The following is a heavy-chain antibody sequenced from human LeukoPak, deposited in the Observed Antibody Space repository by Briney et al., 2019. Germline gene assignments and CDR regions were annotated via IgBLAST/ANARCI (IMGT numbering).Heavy chain of an antibody. CDR2: IRSKANSYAT. D-gene: IGHD5-12*01. CDR1: GFTFSGSA. Sequence: GGSLRLSCAASGFTFSGSAMHWVRQASGKGLEWVGRIRSKANSYATAYAASVKGRFTISRDDSNNMAYLQMNSLDTEDTAVYYCTRYRGASDYIDAFDVWGQGTMVTVSS. V-gene: IGHV3-73*01. J-gene: IGHJ3*01. CDR3: TRYRGASDYIDAFDV.